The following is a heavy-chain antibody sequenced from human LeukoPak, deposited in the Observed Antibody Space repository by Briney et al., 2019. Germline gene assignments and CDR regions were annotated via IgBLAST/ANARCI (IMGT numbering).Heavy chain of an antibody. D-gene: IGHD3-9*01. V-gene: IGHV3-23*01. J-gene: IGHJ5*02. CDR3: AGYDILTWINARPNWFDP. CDR2: ISTGGGST. CDR1: GFTFSSYG. Sequence: GGSLRLSCAASGFTFSSYGMSWVRQAPGKGLEWVSAISTGGGSTYYADSVKGRFTISRDNSKNTLYLQMNSLRAEDTAVYYCAGYDILTWINARPNWFDPWGQGTLVTVSS.